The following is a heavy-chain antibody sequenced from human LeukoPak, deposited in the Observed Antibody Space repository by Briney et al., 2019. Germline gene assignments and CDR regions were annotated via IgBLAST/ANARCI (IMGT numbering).Heavy chain of an antibody. CDR1: GFTFSNAW. Sequence: GGSLRLACAASGFTFSNAWMSWVRQAPGKGLEWVGRMKSTAAGGTTEYAAPVTGRFTISRDDSKNTLYLQMNSLKTEDTAVYYCNTDSYSSSWGDGYFQHWGQGTLVTVSS. CDR3: NTDSYSSSWGDGYFQH. V-gene: IGHV3-15*01. J-gene: IGHJ1*01. D-gene: IGHD6-13*01. CDR2: MKSTAAGGTT.